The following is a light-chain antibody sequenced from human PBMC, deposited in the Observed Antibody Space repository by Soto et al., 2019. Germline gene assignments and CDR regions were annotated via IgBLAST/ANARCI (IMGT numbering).Light chain of an antibody. V-gene: IGLV1-40*01. CDR3: QSYASLRGVV. Sequence: QSVLTQPPSVSGAPGQRVTISCTGSSSNIGAGYDVHWYQQLPGTAPKLLIYRNTNRPSGVPDRFSGSKSGTSASLVITGLQAEDEADYYCQSYASLRGVVFGGGTKLTVL. CDR2: RNT. CDR1: SSNIGAGYD. J-gene: IGLJ2*01.